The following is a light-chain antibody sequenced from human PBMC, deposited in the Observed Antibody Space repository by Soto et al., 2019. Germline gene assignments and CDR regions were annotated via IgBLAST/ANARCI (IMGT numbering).Light chain of an antibody. Sequence: QSVLAQPASVSGSPGQSIAISCTGSGRDIGAYDYVSWYQQHPGKAPKLLIYGVKNRPSGVSYRFSASKSAFTASLTISGLQADDEAHYYCSSYTTSYFYVFGPGTKVT. CDR1: GRDIGAYDY. V-gene: IGLV2-14*01. CDR2: GVK. J-gene: IGLJ1*01. CDR3: SSYTTSYFYV.